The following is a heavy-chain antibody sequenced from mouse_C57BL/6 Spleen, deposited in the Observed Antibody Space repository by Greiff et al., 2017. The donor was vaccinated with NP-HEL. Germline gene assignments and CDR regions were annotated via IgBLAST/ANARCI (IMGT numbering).Heavy chain of an antibody. Sequence: QVQLQQSGAELVRPGASVTLSCKASGYTFTDYEMHWVKQTPVHGLEWIGAIDPETGGTAYNQKFKGKAILTADKSSSTAYMELRSLTSEDSAVYYCPRGTTVAPDYWGQGTTLTVSS. J-gene: IGHJ2*01. CDR1: GYTFTDYE. CDR2: IDPETGGT. V-gene: IGHV1-15*01. D-gene: IGHD1-1*01. CDR3: PRGTTVAPDY.